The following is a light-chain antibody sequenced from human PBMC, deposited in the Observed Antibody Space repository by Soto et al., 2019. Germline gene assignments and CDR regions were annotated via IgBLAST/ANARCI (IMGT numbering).Light chain of an antibody. V-gene: IGLV1-44*01. CDR2: SHN. CDR1: SSNIGSNY. J-gene: IGLJ2*01. CDR3: AAWDDSLNGVV. Sequence: QSVLTQPPSASGTPGQRVTISCSGSSSNIGSNYVNWYQQFPGTAPKLLIYSHNQRPSGVPDRFSGSKSGTSASLAISGLQSGDEADYYCAAWDDSLNGVVFGGGTKVTVL.